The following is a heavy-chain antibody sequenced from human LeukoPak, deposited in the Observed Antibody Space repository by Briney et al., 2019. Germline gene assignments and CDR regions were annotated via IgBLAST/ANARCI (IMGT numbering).Heavy chain of an antibody. CDR2: ISVTVSNT. CDR3: EKSPTAILGYYMYYMDL. CDR1: GFNFSNYA. V-gene: IGHV3-23*01. J-gene: IGHJ6*03. D-gene: IGHD2-2*01. Sequence: GGSLSLSCAASGFNFSNYAVSWVRQAPGKGLEWVSTISVTVSNTYYTNSVKGRFTISRDNSKNSLFLQMNSLRAVATAVYYCEKSPTAILGYYMYYMDLWGKGTTVTVSS.